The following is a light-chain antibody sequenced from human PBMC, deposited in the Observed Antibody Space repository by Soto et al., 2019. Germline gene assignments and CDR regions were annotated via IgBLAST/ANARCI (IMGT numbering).Light chain of an antibody. CDR2: EVS. V-gene: IGLV2-23*02. CDR1: SSDVGSYNL. Sequence: QSVLTQPASVSGSPGQSITLSCSGTSSDVGSYNLVSWYQQHPGKAPKLIIYEVSTRPAGVSDRFSGSKSGNTASLTISGLQGEDEADYYCCSYAGSSTFVFGTGTKLTVL. CDR3: CSYAGSSTFV. J-gene: IGLJ1*01.